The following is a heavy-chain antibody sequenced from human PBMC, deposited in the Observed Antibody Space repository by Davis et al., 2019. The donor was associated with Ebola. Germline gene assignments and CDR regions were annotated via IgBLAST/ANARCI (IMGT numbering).Heavy chain of an antibody. V-gene: IGHV4-61*05. J-gene: IGHJ4*02. D-gene: IGHD4-11*01. Sequence: SETLSLTCTVSGGSISSSSYYWGWIRQPPGKGLEWIGNIYYGGTTNYNPSLKSRVTISGDTSKNQFSLKLNSVTAADTAMYYCARTPQYSDYGSYFDYWGQGALVTVSS. CDR3: ARTPQYSDYGSYFDY. CDR2: IYYGGTT. CDR1: GGSISSSSYY.